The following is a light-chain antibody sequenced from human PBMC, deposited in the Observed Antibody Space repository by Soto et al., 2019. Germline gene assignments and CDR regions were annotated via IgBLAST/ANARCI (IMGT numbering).Light chain of an antibody. J-gene: IGKJ1*01. V-gene: IGKV1-33*01. CDR1: QDISNY. CDR3: QQYDNLHPT. CDR2: GAS. Sequence: DIQMTQSPSSLSASVGDRVTITCQASQDISNYLKWYQQKPGKAPKLLIYGASNLETGVPSRFSGSGAGTDFTFTISRLQPEDIATYYGQQYDNLHPTCGQGTKVEIK.